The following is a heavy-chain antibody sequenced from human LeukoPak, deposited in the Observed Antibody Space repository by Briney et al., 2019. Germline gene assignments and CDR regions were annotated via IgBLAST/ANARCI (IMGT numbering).Heavy chain of an antibody. CDR1: GYTFTGYY. V-gene: IGHV1-2*06. Sequence: ASVKVSCKASGYTFTGYYMYWVRQAPGQGLEWMGRINPNSGGTDYAQNFQGRVTMTRDTSISTAYMELSRLRSDDTAVYYCARDLVYYYDPWGQGTLVTVSS. CDR2: INPNSGGT. CDR3: ARDLVYYYDP. J-gene: IGHJ4*02. D-gene: IGHD3-22*01.